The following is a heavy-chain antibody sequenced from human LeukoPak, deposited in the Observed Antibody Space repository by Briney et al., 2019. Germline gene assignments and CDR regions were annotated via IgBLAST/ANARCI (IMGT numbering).Heavy chain of an antibody. D-gene: IGHD3-10*01. CDR1: GGSINTDNYY. CDR2: IHHTGTT. CDR3: ARNLVPYFGELDP. J-gene: IGHJ5*02. Sequence: SGTLSLTCTVSGGSINTDNYYWSWIRQSPVKGLEWIGYIHHTGTTYYNPSLRSRVSISVFTSNNQFSLTLISVTAADTAVYYCARNLVPYFGELDPWGRGTLVTVSS. V-gene: IGHV4-31*03.